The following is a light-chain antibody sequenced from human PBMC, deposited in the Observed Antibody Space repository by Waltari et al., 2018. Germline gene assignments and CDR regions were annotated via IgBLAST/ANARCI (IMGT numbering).Light chain of an antibody. CDR1: QGVGSW. V-gene: IGKV1-12*01. CDR3: QQSKSHPLT. J-gene: IGKJ4*01. CDR2: STS. Sequence: DIQMTQSPSSVSASVGDRVTISCRASQGVGSWVAWYQQKPGKAPELLIYSTSTLQSGVPSRFSGSGSGTDFTLTISSLQPEDFATDYCQQSKSHPLTFGGGTKVEI.